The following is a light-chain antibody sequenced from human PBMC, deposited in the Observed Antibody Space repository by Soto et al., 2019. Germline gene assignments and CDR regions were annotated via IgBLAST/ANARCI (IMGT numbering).Light chain of an antibody. CDR1: SSNIGSNT. V-gene: IGLV1-44*01. J-gene: IGLJ2*01. CDR3: AAWDDSLNAVV. CDR2: SNN. Sequence: QSVLTQPPSASGTPGQRVTISCSGGSSNIGSNTVNWYQQLPGTAPNLLIYSNNQRPSGVPDRFSGSKSGTSASLAISGLQSEDGADYYCAAWDDSLNAVVFGGGTKVTVL.